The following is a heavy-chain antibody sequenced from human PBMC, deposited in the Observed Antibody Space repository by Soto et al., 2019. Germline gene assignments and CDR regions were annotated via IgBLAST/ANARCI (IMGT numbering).Heavy chain of an antibody. CDR3: ARDSATMAGSFFDY. CDR2: FKSNSGDT. D-gene: IGHD1-26*01. CDR1: GYTFIDYY. J-gene: IGHJ4*02. Sequence: QVQLVQSGAEVKKPGASVKVSCKASGYTFIDYYIHWVRQAPGQGLEWMGWFKSNSGDTRFAQKFQGRVTMTGDTSISTAYMGLSSLRSDDTAVYYCARDSATMAGSFFDYWGQGTLVTVSS. V-gene: IGHV1-2*02.